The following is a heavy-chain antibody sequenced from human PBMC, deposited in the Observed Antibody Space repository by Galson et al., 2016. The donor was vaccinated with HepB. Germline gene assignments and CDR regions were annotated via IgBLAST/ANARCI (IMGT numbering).Heavy chain of an antibody. CDR1: GTLINNNF. J-gene: IGHJ2*01. CDR2: INYSGST. Sequence: SETLSLTCSISGTLINNNFWSWIRQPPGKRLEWIGYINYSGSTNYSPSLKRRVTISLDASNNQFSLNLRSVTAADTAVYYCARAASGWYWNFDLWGRGTLVTVSS. D-gene: IGHD6-19*01. CDR3: ARAASGWYWNFDL. V-gene: IGHV4-59*01.